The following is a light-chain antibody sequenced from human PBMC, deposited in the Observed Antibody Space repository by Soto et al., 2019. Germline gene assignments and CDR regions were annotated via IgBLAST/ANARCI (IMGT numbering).Light chain of an antibody. CDR3: SSYTSSSTPYYV. V-gene: IGLV2-14*01. J-gene: IGLJ1*01. CDR2: DVS. Sequence: QSVLTQPASVSGSPGQSITISCTGTSSDVGGYNYVSWYQQHPGKAPKLMIYDVSNRPSGVSNRFSGSKSGNTASLTISGLQAEDEADYYCSSYTSSSTPYYVFGTGTKFTVL. CDR1: SSDVGGYNY.